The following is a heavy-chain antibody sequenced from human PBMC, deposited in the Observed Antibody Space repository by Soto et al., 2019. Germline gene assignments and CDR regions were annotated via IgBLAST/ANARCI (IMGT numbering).Heavy chain of an antibody. CDR3: TRDFQGPLDYGMDV. Sequence: GSLRLSCAASGFTFSNYAMSWVRQAPGQGLEWVANVKYDGSQTYYVGSVKGRFTISRDNAKNSLYLQMNSLRAEDTAVYYCTRDFQGPLDYGMDVWGQGTTVTVSS. CDR1: GFTFSNYA. D-gene: IGHD1-1*01. J-gene: IGHJ6*02. V-gene: IGHV3-7*01. CDR2: VKYDGSQT.